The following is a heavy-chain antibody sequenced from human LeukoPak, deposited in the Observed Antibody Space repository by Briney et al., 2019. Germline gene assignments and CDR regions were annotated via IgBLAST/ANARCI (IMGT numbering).Heavy chain of an antibody. CDR2: IYYSGST. V-gene: IGHV4-30-4*01. CDR1: GGSISSGDYY. J-gene: IGHJ4*02. Sequence: PSETLSLTGTVSGGSISSGDYYWRWIRQPPGKGLEWIGYIYYSGSTYYNPSLKSRVTISVDTSKYQFSLKLSSVTAADTAVDYCARDRIEYCSGGSCYGYFDYWGQGTLVTVSS. D-gene: IGHD2-15*01. CDR3: ARDRIEYCSGGSCYGYFDY.